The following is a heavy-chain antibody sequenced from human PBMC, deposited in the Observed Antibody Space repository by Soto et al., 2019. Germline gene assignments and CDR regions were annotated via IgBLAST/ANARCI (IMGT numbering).Heavy chain of an antibody. CDR3: ARAGSSSSSWFYYGMDV. Sequence: SVKVSCKASGGTFSSYAISWVRQAPGQGLEWMGGIIPIFGTANYAQKFQGRVTITADESTSTAYMELSSLRSEDTAVYYCARAGSSSSSWFYYGMDVWGQGTTVTVSS. V-gene: IGHV1-69*13. CDR2: IIPIFGTA. CDR1: GGTFSSYA. J-gene: IGHJ6*02. D-gene: IGHD6-13*01.